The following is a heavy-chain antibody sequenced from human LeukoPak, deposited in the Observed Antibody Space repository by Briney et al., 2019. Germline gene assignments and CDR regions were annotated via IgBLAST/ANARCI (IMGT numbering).Heavy chain of an antibody. CDR3: ARDLFYSVSGTYYNVGRVFNY. CDR2: INPNSGGT. D-gene: IGHD3-10*01. V-gene: IGHV1-2*02. Sequence: VASVKVSCKASGYTFTGYYMHRVRQAPGQGLEWMGWINPNSGGTNYAQKFQGRVTMTRDTSITTAYMELTSLRSDDTAAYYCARDLFYSVSGTYYNVGRVFNYWGQGTLVTVSS. J-gene: IGHJ4*02. CDR1: GYTFTGYY.